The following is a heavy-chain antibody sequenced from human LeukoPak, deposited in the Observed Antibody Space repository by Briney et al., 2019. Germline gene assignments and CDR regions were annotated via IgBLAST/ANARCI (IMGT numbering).Heavy chain of an antibody. D-gene: IGHD6-19*01. Sequence: PGGSLRLSCAASGFTLSNCAMNWVRQAPGKGLEWVSYISSSGSSIYYADSVKGRFTISRDNAKNSLYLQMNSLRAEDTAVYYCARDGGIAVAGDSFDIWGQGTMVTVSS. J-gene: IGHJ3*02. CDR1: GFTLSNCA. V-gene: IGHV3-48*03. CDR2: ISSSGSSI. CDR3: ARDGGIAVAGDSFDI.